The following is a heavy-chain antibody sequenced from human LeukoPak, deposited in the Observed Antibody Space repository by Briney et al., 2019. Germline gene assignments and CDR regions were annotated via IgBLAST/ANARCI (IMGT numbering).Heavy chain of an antibody. CDR3: ATQRVGASRPDY. V-gene: IGHV3-74*01. CDR1: GFTFSSYW. CDR2: INSDGSST. J-gene: IGHJ4*02. Sequence: GGSLRLSCAASGFTFSSYWMHWVRQAPGKGLVWVSRINSDGSSTSYADSVKGRFTISRDNAKNTLYLQMNSLRAEDTAVYYCATQRVGASRPDYWGQGTLVTVSS. D-gene: IGHD1-26*01.